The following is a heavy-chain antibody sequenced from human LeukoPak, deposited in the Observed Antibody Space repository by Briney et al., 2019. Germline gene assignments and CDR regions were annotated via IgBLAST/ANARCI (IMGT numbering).Heavy chain of an antibody. J-gene: IGHJ4*02. D-gene: IGHD6-6*01. CDR1: GFTFNSYE. V-gene: IGHV3-48*03. CDR2: ISSSGGTI. CDR3: ARDSSSSPY. Sequence: GGSLRLSCAGSGFTFNSYEMNWVRQAPGKGLEWVSYISSSGGTIYYADSVKGRFTISRDNAKKSLYLQMNSLGAEDTAVYYCARDSSSSPYWGQGTLVTVSS.